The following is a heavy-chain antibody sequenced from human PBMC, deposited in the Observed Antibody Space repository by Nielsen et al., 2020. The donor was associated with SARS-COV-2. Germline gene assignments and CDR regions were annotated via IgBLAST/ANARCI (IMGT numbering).Heavy chain of an antibody. CDR3: AGHLSWYGMDV. CDR2: IWYDGSNK. D-gene: IGHD3-16*02. CDR1: GFTFSSYG. J-gene: IGHJ6*02. V-gene: IGHV3-33*01. Sequence: GESLKISCAASGFTFSSYGMHGVRQAPGKGLEWVAVIWYDGSNKYYADSVKGRFTISRDNSKNTLYLQMNSLRAEDTAVYYCAGHLSWYGMDVWGQGTTVTVSS.